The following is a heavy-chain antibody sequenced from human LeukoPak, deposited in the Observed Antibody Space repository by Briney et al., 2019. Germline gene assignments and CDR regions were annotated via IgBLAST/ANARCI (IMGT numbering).Heavy chain of an antibody. Sequence: SETLSLTCAVYAGSVSGYYWSWIRQPPGKGLEWSGEINHSGSTNYNPSLKSRVTISVDTSKNQFSLKLSSVTAADTAVYYCARVRAYYDYVWGSYRRYYFDYWGQGTLVTVSS. CDR2: INHSGST. CDR1: AGSVSGYY. V-gene: IGHV4-34*01. D-gene: IGHD3-16*02. J-gene: IGHJ4*02. CDR3: ARVRAYYDYVWGSYRRYYFDY.